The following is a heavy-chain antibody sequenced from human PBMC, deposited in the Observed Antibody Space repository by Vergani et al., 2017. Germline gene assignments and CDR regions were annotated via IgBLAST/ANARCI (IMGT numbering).Heavy chain of an antibody. CDR1: GGSFTSYH. V-gene: IGHV4-34*01. J-gene: IGHJ6*03. Sequence: QVQLQQWGGGLLKPSETLSLTCVVNGGSFTSYHWTWIRQSPGEGLEWVGDIDHTGRPDYNPSLKSRLTMSVDKSRNQFSLTLNSVTATDTAIYFCARVNTETNGHLYYDYYMSVWGQGTAVAVS. CDR3: ARVNTETNGHLYYDYYMSV. D-gene: IGHD4-11*01. CDR2: IDHTGRP.